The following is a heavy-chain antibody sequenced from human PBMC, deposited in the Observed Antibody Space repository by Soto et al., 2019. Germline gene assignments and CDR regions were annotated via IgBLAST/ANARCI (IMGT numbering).Heavy chain of an antibody. CDR2: ISSSSSTI. CDR3: ARDLSGLGRYCSGGSCPDAFDI. CDR1: GFTFSSYS. V-gene: IGHV3-48*01. Sequence: GGSLRLSCAASGFTFSSYSMNWVRQAPGKGLEWVSYISSSSSTIYYADSVKGRFTISRDNAKNSLYLQMNSLRAEDTAVYYCARDLSGLGRYCSGGSCPDAFDIWGQGTMVTVSS. D-gene: IGHD2-15*01. J-gene: IGHJ3*02.